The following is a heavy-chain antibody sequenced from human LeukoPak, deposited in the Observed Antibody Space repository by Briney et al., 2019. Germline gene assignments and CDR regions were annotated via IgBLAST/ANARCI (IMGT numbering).Heavy chain of an antibody. J-gene: IGHJ4*02. V-gene: IGHV4-59*08. CDR1: GGSISSYY. CDR3: AGHHPRNTVDF. Sequence: TSETLSLTCTVSGGSISSYYWSWIRQPPGKGLEWIGYIYYSGTTNYNPSLKSRVTISVDTSKNQFSLKLSSVTAADTAVYYCAGHHPRNTVDFWGQGTLVTVSS. CDR2: IYYSGTT. D-gene: IGHD2/OR15-2a*01.